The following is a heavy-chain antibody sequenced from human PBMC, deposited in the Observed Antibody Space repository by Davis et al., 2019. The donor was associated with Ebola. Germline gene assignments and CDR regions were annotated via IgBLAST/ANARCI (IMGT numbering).Heavy chain of an antibody. D-gene: IGHD6-6*01. V-gene: IGHV4-34*01. J-gene: IGHJ4*02. CDR1: GGPFSGYY. CDR3: ARRSNSPFDY. Sequence: MPSETLSLTCAVYGGPFSGYYWSWIRQPPGKGLEWIGEINHSGSTNYNPSLKSRVTISVDTSKKQFSLKLSSLTAADTAVYYCARRSNSPFDYWGQGTLVTVSS. CDR2: INHSGST.